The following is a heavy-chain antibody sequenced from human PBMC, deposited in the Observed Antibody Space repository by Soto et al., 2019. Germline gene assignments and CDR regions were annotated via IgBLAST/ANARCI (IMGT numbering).Heavy chain of an antibody. CDR3: AREFYGSGRTRWFDP. D-gene: IGHD3-10*01. Sequence: SETLSLTCTVSGGSISSYYWSWIRQPPGKGLEWIGYIYYSGSTNYNPSLKSRVTISVDTSKNQFSLKLSSVTAADTAVYYCAREFYGSGRTRWFDPWGQGTMVTVYS. CDR2: IYYSGST. CDR1: GGSISSYY. J-gene: IGHJ5*02. V-gene: IGHV4-59*01.